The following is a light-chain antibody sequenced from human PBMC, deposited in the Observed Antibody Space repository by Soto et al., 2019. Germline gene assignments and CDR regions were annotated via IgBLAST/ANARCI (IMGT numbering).Light chain of an antibody. CDR1: QSLLHGDGKTY. Sequence: DIVMTQTPLSLSVTPGQPASISCKSSQSLLHGDGKTYLYWFLRKPGQPPQLLYYDVSNQFSGVQDRISASGSGTDFTLTISRVEPEDIGLYYCMQSIKLPFTFGQGSKLEI. CDR3: MQSIKLPFT. J-gene: IGKJ2*01. CDR2: DVS. V-gene: IGKV2D-29*01.